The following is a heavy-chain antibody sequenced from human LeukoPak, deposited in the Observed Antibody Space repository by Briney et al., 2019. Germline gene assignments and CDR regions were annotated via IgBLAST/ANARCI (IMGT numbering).Heavy chain of an antibody. D-gene: IGHD3-10*01. CDR3: ARHETYYYGSGSYLSYYYYYMDV. J-gene: IGHJ6*03. CDR2: IYPGDSDT. V-gene: IGHV5-51*01. CDR1: GYSFTSYW. Sequence: GASVKVSCKGSGYSFTSYWIGWVRQMPGKGLEWMGIIYPGDSDTRYSPSFQGQVTISADKSISTAYLQWSSLKASDTAMYYCARHETYYYGSGSYLSYYYYYMDVWGKGTTVTVSS.